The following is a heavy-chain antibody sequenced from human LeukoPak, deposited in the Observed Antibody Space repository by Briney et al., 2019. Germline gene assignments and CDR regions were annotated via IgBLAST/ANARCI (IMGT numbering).Heavy chain of an antibody. J-gene: IGHJ4*02. Sequence: GGSLRLSCAASGFTFSSYAMSWVRQVPGKGLEWVSVISGRGDRTYYADSVKGRFTISRDNSKNTLYLQMNSLRAEDTAVYYCWLPGYLFDYWGQGTLVTVSS. CDR3: WLPGYLFDY. V-gene: IGHV3-23*01. CDR1: GFTFSSYA. D-gene: IGHD3-9*01. CDR2: ISGRGDRT.